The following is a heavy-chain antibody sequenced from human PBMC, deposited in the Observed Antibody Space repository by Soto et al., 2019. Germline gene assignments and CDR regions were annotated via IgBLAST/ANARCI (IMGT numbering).Heavy chain of an antibody. V-gene: IGHV1-69*01. CDR2: TVPVFDTS. D-gene: IGHD3-10*01. CDR1: GGTFNGYG. J-gene: IGHJ3*01. Sequence: QVQLVQSGAVVKKPGSSVEVSCKASGGTFNGYGISWVRQAPGQGLEWMGGTVPVFDTSKYAPRFPGRVTITGEQSTSTAYMELSSVRSEDTAIYFCARGVSNSGAYYTGPSAYDLWGQGTLVIVSS. CDR3: ARGVSNSGAYYTGPSAYDL.